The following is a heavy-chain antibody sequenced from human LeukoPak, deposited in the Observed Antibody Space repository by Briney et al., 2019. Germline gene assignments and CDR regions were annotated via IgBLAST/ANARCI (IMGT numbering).Heavy chain of an antibody. D-gene: IGHD3-10*01. CDR3: ARGPPYGSRSDFLDY. J-gene: IGHJ4*02. V-gene: IGHV3-7*03. CDR2: VKEDVSGR. Sequence: GGSLRLSCGASGFTFSSHWMTWVRQAPGKGLEWVASVKEDVSGRYYLDSVKGRFTISRDNAENSLYLQMNSLRVEDTAVYCCARGPPYGSRSDFLDYWGQGTLVSVSS. CDR1: GFTFSSHW.